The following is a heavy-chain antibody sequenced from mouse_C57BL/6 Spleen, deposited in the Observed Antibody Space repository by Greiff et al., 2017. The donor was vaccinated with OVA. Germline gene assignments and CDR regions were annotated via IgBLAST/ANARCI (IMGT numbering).Heavy chain of an antibody. V-gene: IGHV1-54*01. J-gene: IGHJ1*03. D-gene: IGHD2-3*01. CDR3: AREEKDDGHWYFDV. CDR1: GYAFTNYL. CDR2: INPGSGGT. Sequence: VQLQQSGAELVRPGTSVKVSCKASGYAFTNYLIEWVKQRPGQGLEWIGVINPGSGGTNYNEKFKGKATLTADKSSSTAYMQLSSLTSEDSAVYFCAREEKDDGHWYFDVWGTGTTVTVSS.